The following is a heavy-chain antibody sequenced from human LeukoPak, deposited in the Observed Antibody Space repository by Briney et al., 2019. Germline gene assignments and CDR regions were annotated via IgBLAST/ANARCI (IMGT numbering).Heavy chain of an antibody. Sequence: GGSLRLSCAASGFTFSNAWMNWVRQAPGKGLEWVSSISSSSSTIYYADSVKGRFTISRDNAKKSLYLQMNGLRAEDTAVYYCARGVSYMDVWGKGTTVTVSS. J-gene: IGHJ6*03. CDR1: GFTFSNAW. V-gene: IGHV3-48*01. CDR2: ISSSSSTI. CDR3: ARGVSYMDV. D-gene: IGHD3-16*02.